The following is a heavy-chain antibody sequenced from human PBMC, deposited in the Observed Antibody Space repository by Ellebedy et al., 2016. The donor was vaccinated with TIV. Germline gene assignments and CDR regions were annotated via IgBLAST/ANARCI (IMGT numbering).Heavy chain of an antibody. Sequence: AASVKVSCKASGYIFTNFAVTWVRQAPGQGLEWMGWINPNSGGTHYAQKFQGWVTMTRDTSISTAYMELSRLRSDDTAVYYCARDLEGYCSSTSCYGFGRLDYWGQGTLVTVSS. J-gene: IGHJ4*02. D-gene: IGHD2-2*01. V-gene: IGHV1-2*04. CDR2: INPNSGGT. CDR1: GYIFTNFA. CDR3: ARDLEGYCSSTSCYGFGRLDY.